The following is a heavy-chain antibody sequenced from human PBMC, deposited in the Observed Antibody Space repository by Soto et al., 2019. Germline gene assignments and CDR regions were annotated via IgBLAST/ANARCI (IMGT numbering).Heavy chain of an antibody. D-gene: IGHD2-15*01. J-gene: IGHJ4*02. CDR3: ARHTPAISISDH. CDR1: GVSIIGYY. Sequence: PSETLSLTCTVSGVSIIGYYWSWIRQPPGKGLEWIGYIYYSGSTNYNPSLKSRVTISVDTSKNQFSLKLSSVTAADTAVYYCARHTPAISISDHWGQGTLVTVSS. CDR2: IYYSGST. V-gene: IGHV4-59*08.